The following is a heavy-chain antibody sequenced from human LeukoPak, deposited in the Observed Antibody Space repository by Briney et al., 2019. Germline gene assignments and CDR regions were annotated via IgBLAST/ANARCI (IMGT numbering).Heavy chain of an antibody. D-gene: IGHD3-9*01. Sequence: SGGSLRLSCAASGFTFSSYSMNWVRQAPGKGLEWVSSISSSSSYIYYADSVKGRFTISRDNSKNTLYLQMNSLRAEDTAVYYCAKAIGDNGYYNWGFHYWGQGTLVTVSS. CDR1: GFTFSSYS. J-gene: IGHJ4*02. V-gene: IGHV3-21*04. CDR3: AKAIGDNGYYNWGFHY. CDR2: ISSSSSYI.